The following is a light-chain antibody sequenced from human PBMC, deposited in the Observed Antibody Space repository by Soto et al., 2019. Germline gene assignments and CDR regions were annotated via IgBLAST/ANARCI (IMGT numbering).Light chain of an antibody. V-gene: IGKV3-20*01. J-gene: IGKJ2*01. Sequence: EIVLTQSPGTLSLSPGERATLSCRASQSVSSSYLAWYQQKPGQAPRLLIYGASSSATGIPDRFSGSWSGTYFTLTISRLEPEDFEVYYCQQYGSSLFFGQGTKLEIK. CDR3: QQYGSSLF. CDR1: QSVSSSY. CDR2: GAS.